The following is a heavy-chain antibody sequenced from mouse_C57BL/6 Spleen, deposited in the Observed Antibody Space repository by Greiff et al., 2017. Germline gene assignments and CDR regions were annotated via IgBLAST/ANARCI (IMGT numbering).Heavy chain of an antibody. CDR1: GYSFTSYY. V-gene: IGHV1-66*01. Sequence: QVQLKQSGPELVKPGASVKISCKASGYSFTSYYIHWVKQRPGQGLEWIGWIYPGSGNTKYNEKFKGKATLTADTSSSTAYMQLSSLTSEDSAVYYCARDNTLFEAMDYWGQGTSVTVSS. D-gene: IGHD5-1-1*01. CDR3: ARDNTLFEAMDY. CDR2: IYPGSGNT. J-gene: IGHJ4*01.